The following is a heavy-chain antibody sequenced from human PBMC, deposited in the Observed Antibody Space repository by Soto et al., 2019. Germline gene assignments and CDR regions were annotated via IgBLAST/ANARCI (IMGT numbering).Heavy chain of an antibody. V-gene: IGHV6-1*01. Sequence: PSQTLSLTCAISGDSVSSNSAAWNWIRQSPSRGFEWLGRTYYRSKWYNDYAVSVKSRITINPDTSKNQFSLQLNSVTPEDTAVYYCARGGGSHIAAAGTSGDYYYYYGMDVWGQGTTVTVSS. CDR2: TYYRSKWYN. J-gene: IGHJ6*02. CDR1: GDSVSSNSAA. CDR3: ARGGGSHIAAAGTSGDYYYYYGMDV. D-gene: IGHD6-13*01.